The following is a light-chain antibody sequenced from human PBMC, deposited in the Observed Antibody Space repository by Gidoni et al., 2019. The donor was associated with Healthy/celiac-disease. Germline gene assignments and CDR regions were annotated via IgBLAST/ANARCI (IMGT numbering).Light chain of an antibody. J-gene: IGKJ1*01. Sequence: DIQMTQSPSSLSASVGDRVTITCRASQTISTYLNWYQQRPGEAPKLLVYAASSLQRGVPSRFSATESGTDFTLTSNGLQPEDFATYYCQQSYSMPRTFGQGTKVEV. CDR3: QQSYSMPRT. V-gene: IGKV1-39*01. CDR2: AAS. CDR1: QTISTY.